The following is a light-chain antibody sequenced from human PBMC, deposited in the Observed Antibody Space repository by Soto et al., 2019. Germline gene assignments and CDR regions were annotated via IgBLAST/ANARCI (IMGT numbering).Light chain of an antibody. CDR2: GAS. CDR3: QQSYSTTWT. Sequence: IQFTQSPSSLSASVGDSVTITCRASQGITSYLAWYQQKPGKAPNLLIYGASTLQSGVPSRFSGSGSGTDFTLTISSLQPEDFETYDCQQSYSTTWTFGQGTKVDIK. J-gene: IGKJ1*01. CDR1: QGITSY. V-gene: IGKV1-39*01.